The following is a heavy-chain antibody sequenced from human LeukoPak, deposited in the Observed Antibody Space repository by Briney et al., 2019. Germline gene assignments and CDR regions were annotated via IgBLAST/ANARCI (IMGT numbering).Heavy chain of an antibody. Sequence: ASVKVSCKASGGTFSSYAISWVRQAPGQGLEWMGGIIPIFGTANYAQKFQGRVTITADESTSTAYMELSSLRSEDTAVYYCARTSEVTTDGGIDYWGQGTLVTVSS. V-gene: IGHV1-69*13. CDR2: IIPIFGTA. D-gene: IGHD4-17*01. CDR3: ARTSEVTTDGGIDY. J-gene: IGHJ4*02. CDR1: GGTFSSYA.